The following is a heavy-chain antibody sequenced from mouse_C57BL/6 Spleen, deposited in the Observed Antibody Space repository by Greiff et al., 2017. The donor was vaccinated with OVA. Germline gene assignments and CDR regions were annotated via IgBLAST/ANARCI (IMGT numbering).Heavy chain of an antibody. CDR2: INPYNGGT. CDR1: GYTFTDYY. J-gene: IGHJ2*01. Sequence: VQLQQSGPVLVKPGASVKMSCKASGYTFTDYYMNWVKQSHGKSLEWIGVINPYNGGTSYNQKFKGKATLTVDKSSSTAYMELNSLTSEDSAVYYCARDYYSNYGGVDYWGQGTTLTVSS. D-gene: IGHD2-5*01. V-gene: IGHV1-19*01. CDR3: ARDYYSNYGGVDY.